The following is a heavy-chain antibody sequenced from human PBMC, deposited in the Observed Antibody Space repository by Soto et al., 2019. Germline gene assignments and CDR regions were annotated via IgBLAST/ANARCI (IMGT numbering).Heavy chain of an antibody. Sequence: GGSLRLSCAASGFTFSSYGMHWVRQAPGKGLEWVAVIWYDGSNKYYADSVKGRFTISRDNSKNTLYLQMNSLRAEDTAVYYCARPYFQYSSSSGSSWFDPWGQGTLVTVSS. V-gene: IGHV3-33*01. CDR3: ARPYFQYSSSSGSSWFDP. CDR2: IWYDGSNK. CDR1: GFTFSSYG. J-gene: IGHJ5*02. D-gene: IGHD6-6*01.